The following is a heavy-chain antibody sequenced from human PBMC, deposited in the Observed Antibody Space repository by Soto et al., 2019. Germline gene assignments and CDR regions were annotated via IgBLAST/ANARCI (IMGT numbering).Heavy chain of an antibody. CDR1: GGTFSSYA. D-gene: IGHD6-13*01. Sequence: GASVKVSCKASGGTFSSYAISWVRQAPGQGLEWMGGIIPIFGTANYAQKFQGRVTITADESTSTAYMELSSLRSEDTAVYYCARGQGPYTYSSSWWWDTTQPRTNWFDPWGQRTLVTVSS. J-gene: IGHJ5*02. CDR2: IIPIFGTA. V-gene: IGHV1-69*13. CDR3: ARGQGPYTYSSSWWWDTTQPRTNWFDP.